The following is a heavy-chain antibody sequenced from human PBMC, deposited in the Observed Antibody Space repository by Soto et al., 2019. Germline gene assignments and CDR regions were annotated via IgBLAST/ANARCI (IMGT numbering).Heavy chain of an antibody. D-gene: IGHD3-10*01. V-gene: IGHV3-74*01. J-gene: IGHJ5*02. Sequence: EVQLVESGGGLVQPGGSLRLSCAASKFTFSSYWMHWVRQAPGKGLVWVSRIDPDGSTTYYADSVKGRFTISRDNAKNTLYLQLNSLRAEDMAVYYCTSSGSYDIAWFDPWGQGTLVTVSS. CDR1: KFTFSSYW. CDR3: TSSGSYDIAWFDP. CDR2: IDPDGSTT.